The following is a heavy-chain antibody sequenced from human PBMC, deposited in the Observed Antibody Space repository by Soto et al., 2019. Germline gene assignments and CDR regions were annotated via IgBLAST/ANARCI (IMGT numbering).Heavy chain of an antibody. J-gene: IGHJ4*02. V-gene: IGHV4-39*01. D-gene: IGHD3-3*01. CDR3: ARRGYYDFWSGYYTLSYFDY. CDR1: GGSISSSGYY. Sequence: SETLSLTCTVSGGSISSSGYYWGWIRQPPGKGLEWIGSIYYSGSTYYNPSLKSRVTISVDTSKNQFSLKLSSVTAADTAVYYCARRGYYDFWSGYYTLSYFDYWGQGTLVTVSS. CDR2: IYYSGST.